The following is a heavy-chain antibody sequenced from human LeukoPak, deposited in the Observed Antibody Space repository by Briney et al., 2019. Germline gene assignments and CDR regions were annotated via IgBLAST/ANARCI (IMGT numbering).Heavy chain of an antibody. V-gene: IGHV3-11*01. J-gene: IGHJ4*02. D-gene: IGHD6-13*01. Sequence: GGSLRLSCAASGFTFSDYYMSRIRQAPGKGLEWVSYISSSGSTIYYADSVKGRFTISRDNAKNSLYLQMNSLRAEDTAVYYCARTYSSSPSWDFDYWGQGTLVTVSS. CDR3: ARTYSSSPSWDFDY. CDR1: GFTFSDYY. CDR2: ISSSGSTI.